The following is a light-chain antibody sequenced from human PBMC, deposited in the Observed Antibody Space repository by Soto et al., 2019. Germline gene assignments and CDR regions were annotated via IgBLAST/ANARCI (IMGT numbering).Light chain of an antibody. CDR2: EVS. V-gene: IGLV2-8*01. Sequence: QSALTQPPSASGSPGQSVTISCTGTSSDVGGYNYVSWYQQHPGKAPKLLIYEVSKRPSGVPDRSSGSKSGNTASLTVSGLQAADEADYYCNSYAGSYNWVFGGGTKLTVL. CDR1: SSDVGGYNY. CDR3: NSYAGSYNWV. J-gene: IGLJ3*02.